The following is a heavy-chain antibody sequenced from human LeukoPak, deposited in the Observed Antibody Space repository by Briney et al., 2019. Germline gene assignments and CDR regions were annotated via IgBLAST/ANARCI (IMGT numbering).Heavy chain of an antibody. CDR2: ISYDGSNK. CDR1: GFTFSSYA. D-gene: IGHD5-24*01. Sequence: PGRSLRLSCAASGFTFSSYAMHWVRQAPGKGLEWVAVISYDGSNKYYADSVKGRFTISRDNSKNTLYLQMNSLKTEDTAVYYCTTDSRDGYNYGRHFDYWGQGTLVTVSS. J-gene: IGHJ4*02. CDR3: TTDSRDGYNYGRHFDY. V-gene: IGHV3-30-3*01.